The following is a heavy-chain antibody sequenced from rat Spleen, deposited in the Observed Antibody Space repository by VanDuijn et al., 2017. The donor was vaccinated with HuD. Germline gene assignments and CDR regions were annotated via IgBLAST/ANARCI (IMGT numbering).Heavy chain of an antibody. CDR2: ISYDGDNT. D-gene: IGHD1-12*02. CDR3: TTDDLYDGTYYYGY. Sequence: EVHLVESGGGLVQPGRSLKLSCAASGFPFSDHYMARVRQAPTKGLEWVASISYDGDNTYYRDSVRGRFTISRDTTKSTLYLQMDSLRSEDPATYYCTTDDLYDGTYYYGYWGQVVMVTVSS. V-gene: IGHV5-20*01. J-gene: IGHJ2*01. CDR1: GFPFSDHY.